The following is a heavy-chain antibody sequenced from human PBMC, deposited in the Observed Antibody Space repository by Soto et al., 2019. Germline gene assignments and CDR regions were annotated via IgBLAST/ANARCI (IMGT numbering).Heavy chain of an antibody. CDR1: GGTFSSYA. J-gene: IGHJ5*02. CDR2: IIPIFGTA. D-gene: IGHD6-13*01. Sequence: GASVKVSCKASGGTFSSYAISWVRQAPGQGLEWMGGIIPIFGTANYAQKFQGRVTITADESTSTAYMELSSLRSEDTAVYYCARVRDNSWYPNWFDPWGQGTLVTVSS. V-gene: IGHV1-69*13. CDR3: ARVRDNSWYPNWFDP.